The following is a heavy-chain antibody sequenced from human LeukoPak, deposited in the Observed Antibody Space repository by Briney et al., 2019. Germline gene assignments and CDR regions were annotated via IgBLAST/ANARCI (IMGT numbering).Heavy chain of an antibody. CDR3: ARSISSGWAL. J-gene: IGHJ3*01. D-gene: IGHD6-19*01. CDR1: GYIFTSFW. CDR2: INPGDPDT. V-gene: IGHV5-51*01. Sequence: GESLKISCKASGYIFTSFWIGWVRQMPGSRLEWMGFINPGDPDTRYSPSFQGQVTISADKSINTAYLQWSSLKASDSAIYYCARSISSGWALWGQGTMVTVSS.